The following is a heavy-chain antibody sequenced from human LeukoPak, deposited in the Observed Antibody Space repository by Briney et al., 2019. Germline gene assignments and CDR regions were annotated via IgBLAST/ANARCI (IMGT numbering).Heavy chain of an antibody. V-gene: IGHV3-74*01. CDR3: TRSPALGGSYWGFDY. CDR1: GFTFSTYW. CDR2: LRPDGNSS. D-gene: IGHD1-26*01. Sequence: GGSLRLSCAASGFTFSTYWMHWVRQAPGKGLVWVSRLRPDGNSSVYADSVKGRFTVYRDNAKNTLYLQMNSLRADDTAVYYCTRSPALGGSYWGFDYWGQGTLVTVSS. J-gene: IGHJ4*02.